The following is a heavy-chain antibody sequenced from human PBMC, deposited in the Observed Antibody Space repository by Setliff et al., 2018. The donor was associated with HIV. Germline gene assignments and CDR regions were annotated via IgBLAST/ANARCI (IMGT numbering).Heavy chain of an antibody. CDR3: AGGRYFRDISDSRFDF. D-gene: IGHD2-21*02. Sequence: KPSETLSLTCSVSGVSITTDGYFWSWIRHYPGKGLEWIGYMYHTGNTYSNPSLASRLVMSLDPPKNQFSLKLNSMTAADTAMFYCAGGRYFRDISDSRFDFWGQGMLVTVSS. CDR1: GVSITTDGYF. J-gene: IGHJ4*02. CDR2: MYHTGNT. V-gene: IGHV4-31*03.